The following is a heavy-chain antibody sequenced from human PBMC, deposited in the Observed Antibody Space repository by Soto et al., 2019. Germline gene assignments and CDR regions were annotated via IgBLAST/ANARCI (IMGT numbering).Heavy chain of an antibody. CDR3: ASRKHVLMVYAHSFDI. Sequence: QVQLQQWGAGLLKPSETLSLTCAVYGGSFSGYYWSWIRQPPGKGLEWLGEINHSGSTNYNPSLKDRVTISVDTSKNQFSLKLSSVTAADTAVYYCASRKHVLMVYAHSFDIWGQVTMVTVSS. D-gene: IGHD2-8*01. V-gene: IGHV4-34*01. CDR1: GGSFSGYY. CDR2: INHSGST. J-gene: IGHJ3*02.